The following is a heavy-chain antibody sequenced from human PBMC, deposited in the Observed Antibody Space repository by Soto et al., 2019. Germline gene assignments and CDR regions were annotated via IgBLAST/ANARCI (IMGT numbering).Heavy chain of an antibody. V-gene: IGHV1-3*01. Sequence: QVQLVQSGAEVKKPGASVKVSCKASAYTFTSYAMHWVRQAPGQRLEWMGWINAGNGNTKYSQKFQGRVTITRDTSASTAYMELSSLRSEDTAVYYCARGIAVAGTGGFDPWGQGTLVTVSS. J-gene: IGHJ5*02. D-gene: IGHD6-19*01. CDR1: AYTFTSYA. CDR2: INAGNGNT. CDR3: ARGIAVAGTGGFDP.